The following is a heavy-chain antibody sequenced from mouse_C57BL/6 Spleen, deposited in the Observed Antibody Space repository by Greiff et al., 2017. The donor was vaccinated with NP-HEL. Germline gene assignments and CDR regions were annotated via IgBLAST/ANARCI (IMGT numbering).Heavy chain of an antibody. CDR3: ARSGGYYAMDY. J-gene: IGHJ4*01. CDR1: GFTFTDYY. Sequence: DVQLVESGGGLVQPGGSLSLSCAASGFTFTDYYMSWVRQPPGKALEWLGFIRNKANGYTTEYSASVKGRFTISRDNSQSILYLQMNALRAEDSATYYCARSGGYYAMDYWGQGTSVTVSS. CDR2: IRNKANGYTT. V-gene: IGHV7-3*01.